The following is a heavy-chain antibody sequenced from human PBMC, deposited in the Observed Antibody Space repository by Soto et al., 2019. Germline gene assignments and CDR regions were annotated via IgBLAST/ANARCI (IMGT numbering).Heavy chain of an antibody. CDR2: IDNSGST. J-gene: IGHJ4*02. D-gene: IGHD3-3*01. Sequence: SETLSLTCTVSGGSISNYFCNWIRQPAGKGLEWIGRIDNSGSTNYNPSLKSRITMSADTSRNQFSLKLNSVTAADTAVYYCARGGQDFWSGTFDYWGQGALVTVSS. CDR3: ARGGQDFWSGTFDY. CDR1: GGSISNYF. V-gene: IGHV4-4*07.